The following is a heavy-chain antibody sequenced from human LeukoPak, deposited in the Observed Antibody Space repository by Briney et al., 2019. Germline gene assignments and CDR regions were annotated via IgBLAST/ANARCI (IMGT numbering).Heavy chain of an antibody. V-gene: IGHV3-7*03. D-gene: IGHD6-6*01. J-gene: IGHJ4*02. Sequence: GGSLRLSCAASGFNFGSHWMTWVRQAPGKGLEWVANIKQDGSEKYYVDSVKGRFTISRDNAKNSLYLQMNSLKTEDTAVYFCARRGSSSSEQFDYWGQGTLVTVSS. CDR3: ARRGSSSSEQFDY. CDR1: GFNFGSHW. CDR2: IKQDGSEK.